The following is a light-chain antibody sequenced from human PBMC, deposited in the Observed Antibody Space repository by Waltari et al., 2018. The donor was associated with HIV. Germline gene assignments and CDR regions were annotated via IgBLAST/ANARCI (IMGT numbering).Light chain of an antibody. V-gene: IGKV3-11*01. J-gene: IGKJ2*01. CDR1: PSVSNH. Sequence: EFVLTQSPATLSLSPGEGATLSCRASPSVSNHLAWYQQIPGHPPRLLIYGTSNRAPGVPARFSGSGSGTDFTLTISSLEPEDFAVYFCQQRSDWPYTFGQGTKVEIK. CDR2: GTS. CDR3: QQRSDWPYT.